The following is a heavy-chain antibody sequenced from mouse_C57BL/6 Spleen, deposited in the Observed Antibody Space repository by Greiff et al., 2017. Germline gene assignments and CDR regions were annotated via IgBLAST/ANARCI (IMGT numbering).Heavy chain of an antibody. CDR3: ARFNYYGSSYNFDY. D-gene: IGHD1-1*01. V-gene: IGHV1-59*01. Sequence: VQLKQPGAELVRPGTSVKLSCKASGYTFTSYWMHWVKQRPGQGLEWIGVIDPSDSYTNYNQKFKGKATLTVDTSSSTAYMQLSSLTSEDSAVYYCARFNYYGSSYNFDYWGQGTTLTVSS. J-gene: IGHJ2*01. CDR1: GYTFTSYW. CDR2: IDPSDSYT.